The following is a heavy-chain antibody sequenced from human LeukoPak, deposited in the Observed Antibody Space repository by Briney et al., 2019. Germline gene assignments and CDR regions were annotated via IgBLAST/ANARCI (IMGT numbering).Heavy chain of an antibody. CDR1: GFTFTTYS. V-gene: IGHV3-48*04. CDR3: ARDGIGSSSRRGY. D-gene: IGHD6-13*01. J-gene: IGHJ4*02. CDR2: ITPSSSTM. Sequence: GGSLRLSCAASGFTFTTYSMNWVRQAPGKGLEWVSYITPSSSTMYYADSVKGRFTISRDNAKNSLYLQMDSLRAEDTAVYYCARDGIGSSSRRGYWGQGTLVTVSS.